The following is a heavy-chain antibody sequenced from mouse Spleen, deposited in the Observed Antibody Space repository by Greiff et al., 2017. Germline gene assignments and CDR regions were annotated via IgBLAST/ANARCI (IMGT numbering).Heavy chain of an antibody. CDR2: ISSGSSTI. J-gene: IGHJ3*01. CDR1: GFTFSDYG. CDR3: ARNGNWFAY. V-gene: IGHV5-17*01. D-gene: IGHD2-1*01. Sequence: DVQLVESGGGLVKPGGSLKLSCAASGFTFSDYGMHWVRQAPEKGLGWVAYISSGSSTIYYADTVKGRFTISRDNAKNTLFLQMTSLRSEDTAMYYCARNGNWFAYWGQGTLVTVSA.